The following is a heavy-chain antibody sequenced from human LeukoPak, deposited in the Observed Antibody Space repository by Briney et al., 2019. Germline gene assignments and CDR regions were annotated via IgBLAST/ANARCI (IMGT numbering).Heavy chain of an antibody. CDR2: INHSGST. CDR3: ARASSSWFLYYYYYMDV. D-gene: IGHD6-13*01. V-gene: IGHV4-34*01. J-gene: IGHJ6*03. Sequence: KPSETLSLTCAVYGGSFSGYYWSWIRQPPGKGLEWIGEINHSGSTNYNPSLKSRVTISVDTSKNQFSLKLSSVTAADTAVYYCARASSSWFLYYYYYMDVWGKGTTVTVSS. CDR1: GGSFSGYY.